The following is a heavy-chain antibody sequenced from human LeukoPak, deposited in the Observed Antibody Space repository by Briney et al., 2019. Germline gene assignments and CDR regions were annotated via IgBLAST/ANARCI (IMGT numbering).Heavy chain of an antibody. V-gene: IGHV3-23*01. CDR3: AKQHAATGGYFDY. CDR1: GLAFSSYA. CDR2: ITGTGSNT. D-gene: IGHD6-25*01. J-gene: IGHJ4*02. Sequence: GGSLRLSCAASGLAFSSYAMSCVRQAPGKGLEWVSTITGTGSNTYYAGSVKGRFTFSRDNSKNTLYLQMNSLRAEDTAVYYCAKQHAATGGYFDYSGQGTQVTVSS.